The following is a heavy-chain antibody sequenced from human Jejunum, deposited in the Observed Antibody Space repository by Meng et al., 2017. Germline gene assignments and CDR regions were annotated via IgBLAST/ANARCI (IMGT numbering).Heavy chain of an antibody. J-gene: IGHJ4*02. CDR1: GYSFSDYY. CDR2: INPHNGGT. CDR3: ARERGDSNSWNY. Sequence: QVQLMQAGAEVKTPGAPGKVFCKASGYSFSDYYMHWVRQAPGQGLQWKGQINPHNGGTHYAQKFQGRVTMTRDKSISTVYMELRRLTSDDTAVYFCARERGDSNSWNYWGQGTLVTVSS. V-gene: IGHV1-2*06. D-gene: IGHD6-13*01.